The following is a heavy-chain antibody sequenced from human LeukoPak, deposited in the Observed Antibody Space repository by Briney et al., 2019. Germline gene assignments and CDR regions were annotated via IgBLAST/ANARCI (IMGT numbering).Heavy chain of an antibody. D-gene: IGHD4-17*01. J-gene: IGHJ6*02. CDR3: ARDSAPLTVTSHSAYYYGMDV. V-gene: IGHV1-46*01. CDR1: GGTFSSYA. Sequence: ASVKVSCKASGGTFSSYAISWVRQAPGQGLEWMGIINPSGGSTSYAQKFQGRVTMTRDTSTSTVYMELSSLRSEDTAVYYCARDSAPLTVTSHSAYYYGMDVWGQGTTVTVSS. CDR2: INPSGGST.